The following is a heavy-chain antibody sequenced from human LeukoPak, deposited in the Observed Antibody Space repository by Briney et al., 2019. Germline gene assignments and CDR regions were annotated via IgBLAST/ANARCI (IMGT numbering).Heavy chain of an antibody. CDR3: ARDAVDTADAV. CDR2: INSDGSIT. CDR1: GFTFTTYW. J-gene: IGHJ6*02. V-gene: IGHV3-74*01. D-gene: IGHD5-18*01. Sequence: GGSLRLSCAASGFTFTTYWVHWVRQAPGKGLVWVSHINSDGSITSYADSVKGRFTISRDNAKNTLYLQMNSLRAEDTAVYYCARDAVDTADAVWGQGTTVTVSS.